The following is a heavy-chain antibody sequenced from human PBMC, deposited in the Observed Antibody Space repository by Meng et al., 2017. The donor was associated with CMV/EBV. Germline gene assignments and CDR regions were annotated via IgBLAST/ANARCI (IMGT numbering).Heavy chain of an antibody. Sequence: GGSLRLSCAASGFTFSSYAMHWVRQAPGKGLEWVAVISYDGSNKYYADSVKGRFTISRDNSKNTLYLQMNSLRAEDTAVYYCARDQYTVTTFSRQPRAFYYYYGMDVWGQGTTVTVSS. CDR3: ARDQYTVTTFSRQPRAFYYYYGMDV. J-gene: IGHJ6*02. V-gene: IGHV3-30*04. CDR2: ISYDGSNK. CDR1: GFTFSSYA. D-gene: IGHD4-11*01.